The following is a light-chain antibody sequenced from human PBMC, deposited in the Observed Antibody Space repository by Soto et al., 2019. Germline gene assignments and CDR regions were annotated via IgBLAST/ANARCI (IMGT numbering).Light chain of an antibody. CDR3: QQYNSYWT. Sequence: DIQMTQSPSTLSASAGDRVTITCRASQSISSWLAWYQQKPGKAPKLLIYDASSLESGVPSRFSGSGSGTEFTLTISRLQPDDFATYNCQQYNSYWTFGQGTTVAI. V-gene: IGKV1-5*01. CDR1: QSISSW. CDR2: DAS. J-gene: IGKJ1*01.